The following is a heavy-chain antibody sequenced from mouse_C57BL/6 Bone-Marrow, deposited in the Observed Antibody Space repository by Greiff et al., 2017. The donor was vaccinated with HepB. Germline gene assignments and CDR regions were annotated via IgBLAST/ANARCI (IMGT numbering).Heavy chain of an antibody. V-gene: IGHV5-2*01. CDR2: INSDGGST. Sequence: EVKLQESGGGLVQPGESLKLSCESNEYEFPSHDMSWVRKTPEKRLELVAAINSDGGSTYYPDTMERRFIISRDNTKKTLYLQMSSLRSEDTALYYCARQGIIEGAMDYWGQGTSVTVSS. CDR1: EYEFPSHD. J-gene: IGHJ4*01. CDR3: ARQGIIEGAMDY.